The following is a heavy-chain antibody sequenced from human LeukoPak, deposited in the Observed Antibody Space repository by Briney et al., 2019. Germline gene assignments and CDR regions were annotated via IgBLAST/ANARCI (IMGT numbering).Heavy chain of an antibody. D-gene: IGHD3-10*01. V-gene: IGHV3-21*01. CDR1: GFTFSSYS. J-gene: IGHJ4*02. CDR2: ISGSGGST. Sequence: GGSLRLSCAASGFTFSSYSMNWVRQAPEKGLEWVSAISGSGGSTYYADSVKGRFTISRDNAKNTLYLQMNSLRAEDTAVYYCAREKGNYDSSGSYYLYLDYWGQGTLVTVSS. CDR3: AREKGNYDSSGSYYLYLDY.